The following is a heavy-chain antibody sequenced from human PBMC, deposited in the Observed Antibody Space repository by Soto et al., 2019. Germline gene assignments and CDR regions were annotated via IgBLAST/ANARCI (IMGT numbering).Heavy chain of an antibody. V-gene: IGHV3-21*02. D-gene: IGHD2-2*01. CDR1: GFTFSSYT. J-gene: IGHJ4*02. Sequence: EVQLVESGGGLVKPGGSLRLSCEDSGFTFSSYTMNWVRRAPGKGLEWVSSISSRSTNTHYADSVRGRFTISRDNAKRSLYLQMNSLRAEDTAVYYCARGPLCYFDYWGQGTLVTVSS. CDR2: ISSRSTNT. CDR3: ARGPLCYFDY.